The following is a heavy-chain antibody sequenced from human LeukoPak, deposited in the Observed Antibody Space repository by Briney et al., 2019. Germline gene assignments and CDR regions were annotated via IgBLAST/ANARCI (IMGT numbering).Heavy chain of an antibody. Sequence: SETLPLTCAVYGGSFSGYYWSWIRQPPGKGLEWIGEINHSGSTNYNPSLKSRVTISVDTSKNQFSLKLSSVTAADTAVYYCARGRGGYSYGQVDYWGQGTLVTVSS. D-gene: IGHD5-18*01. CDR3: ARGRGGYSYGQVDY. CDR1: GGSFSGYY. CDR2: INHSGST. J-gene: IGHJ4*02. V-gene: IGHV4-34*01.